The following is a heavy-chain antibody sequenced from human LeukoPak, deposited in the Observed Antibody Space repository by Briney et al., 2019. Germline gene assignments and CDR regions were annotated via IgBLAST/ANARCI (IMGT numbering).Heavy chain of an antibody. Sequence: KPSETLSLTCTVSGGSISSYYWSWIRQPAGKGLEWIGRIYTSGSTNYNPSLKSRVTMSVDTSKNPFSLKLSSVTAADTAVYYCARDLGDSSGYYRYYYYYYYMDVWGKGTTVTVSS. J-gene: IGHJ6*03. D-gene: IGHD3-22*01. CDR3: ARDLGDSSGYYRYYYYYYYMDV. CDR2: IYTSGST. CDR1: GGSISSYY. V-gene: IGHV4-4*07.